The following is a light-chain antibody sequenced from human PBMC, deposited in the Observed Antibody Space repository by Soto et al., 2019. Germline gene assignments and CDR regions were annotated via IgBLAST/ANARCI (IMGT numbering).Light chain of an antibody. CDR2: QTS. CDR1: KYINTR. CDR3: QQSKSWPRT. Sequence: ILWTQSAATLSSFPGDRFHLSWMGSKYINTRLAWYQHRPGQAPRLLIYQTSIRAAGITARFSASGTGTEFTLTISDVQTEDFAVYYCQQSKSWPRTFGQGTQVDIK. J-gene: IGKJ1*01. V-gene: IGKV3-11*01.